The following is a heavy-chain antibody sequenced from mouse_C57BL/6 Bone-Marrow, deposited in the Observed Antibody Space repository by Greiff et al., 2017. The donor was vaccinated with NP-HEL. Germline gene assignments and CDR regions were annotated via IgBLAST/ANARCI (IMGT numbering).Heavy chain of an antibody. CDR2: ISSGGSYT. CDR3: ARHDYYGSRFCFDY. V-gene: IGHV5-6*01. CDR1: GFTFSSYG. J-gene: IGHJ2*01. Sequence: EVQLVEPGGDLVKPGASLKLSCAASGFTFSSYGMSWVRQTPDKRLEWVATISSGGSYTYYPDSVKGRFTISRDNAKNTLYLQMSSLKSEDTAMYYCARHDYYGSRFCFDYWGQGTTLTVSS. D-gene: IGHD1-1*01.